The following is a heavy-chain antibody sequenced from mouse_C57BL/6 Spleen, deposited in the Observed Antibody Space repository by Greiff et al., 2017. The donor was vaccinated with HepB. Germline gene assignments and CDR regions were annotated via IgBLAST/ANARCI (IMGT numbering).Heavy chain of an antibody. CDR2: INPYNGGT. CDR1: GYTFTDYY. CDR3: AKAYYSNYVGIYYAMDY. Sequence: VQLQQSGPVLVKPGASVKMSCKASGYTFTDYYMNWVKQSHGKSLEWIGVINPYNGGTSYNQKFKGKATLTVDKSSSTAYMELNSLTSEDSAVYYCAKAYYSNYVGIYYAMDYWGQGTSVTVSS. J-gene: IGHJ4*01. V-gene: IGHV1-19*01. D-gene: IGHD2-5*01.